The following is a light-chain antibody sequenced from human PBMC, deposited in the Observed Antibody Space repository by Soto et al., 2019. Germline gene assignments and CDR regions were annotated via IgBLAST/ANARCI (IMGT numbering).Light chain of an antibody. CDR2: EVS. J-gene: IGLJ1*01. CDR1: SSDVGGYNY. Sequence: QSVVAQPPPPAGAPGKAGTLSRPGTSSDVGGYNYVSWYQQHPGKAPKLMIYEVSKRPSGVPDRFSGSKSGNTASLTVSGLQAEDEADYYCSSRTVFGTGTKVTVL. CDR3: SSRTV. V-gene: IGLV2-8*01.